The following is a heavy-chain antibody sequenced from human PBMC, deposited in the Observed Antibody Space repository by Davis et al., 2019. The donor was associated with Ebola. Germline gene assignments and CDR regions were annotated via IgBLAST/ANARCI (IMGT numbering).Heavy chain of an antibody. CDR2: ISSSSSYI. V-gene: IGHV3-21*01. CDR3: AREYCGGGSCNSGFDC. Sequence: GESLKISCAASGFTFSSYSMNWVRQAPGKGLEWVSSISSSSSYIYYADSVKGRFTISRDNAKNSLYLQMNSLRAEDTAVYYCAREYCGGGSCNSGFDCWGQGTLVTVSS. J-gene: IGHJ4*02. D-gene: IGHD2-15*01. CDR1: GFTFSSYS.